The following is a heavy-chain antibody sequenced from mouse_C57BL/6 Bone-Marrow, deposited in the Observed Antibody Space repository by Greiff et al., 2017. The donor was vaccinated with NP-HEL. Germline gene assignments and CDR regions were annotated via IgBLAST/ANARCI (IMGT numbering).Heavy chain of an antibody. D-gene: IGHD2-14*01. V-gene: IGHV5-16*01. CDR3: ARDDENRYGWYFDV. CDR2: INYDGSST. J-gene: IGHJ1*03. Sequence: DVMLVESEGGLVQPGSSMKLSCTASGFTFSDYYMAWVRQVPEQGLEWVANINYDGSSTYYLDSLKSRFILTRDNAKNILYLQMSSLKSEDTATDYCARDDENRYGWYFDVWGTGTTVTVSS. CDR1: GFTFSDYY.